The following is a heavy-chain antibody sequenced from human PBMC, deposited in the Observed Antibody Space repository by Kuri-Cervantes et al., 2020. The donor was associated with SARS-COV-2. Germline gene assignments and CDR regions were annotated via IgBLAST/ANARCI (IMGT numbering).Heavy chain of an antibody. V-gene: IGHV3-23*01. CDR3: ARERDTGCSTSCSYYFDY. J-gene: IGHJ4*02. D-gene: IGHD2-2*01. CDR2: ISGSGDNT. CDR1: GFTFSSCS. Sequence: ESPKTSCAVSGFTFSSCSMNWVRQAPGKGLEWVSGISGSGDNTYYADSVKGRFTISRDNSKNSLYLQMNSLRAEDTAVYYCARERDTGCSTSCSYYFDYWGQGTLVTVSS.